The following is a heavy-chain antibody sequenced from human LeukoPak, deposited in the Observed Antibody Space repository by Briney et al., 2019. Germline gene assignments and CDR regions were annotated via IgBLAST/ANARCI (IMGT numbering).Heavy chain of an antibody. Sequence: GGSLRLSCAASGFTFRSYAMTWVRQAPGKGLEWVSASSGNGGTTNYADSVQDRFTISRDNSKNTLYLQMNSLRVDDTAVYYCARGGVYSGSRYDYWGQGTLVTVSS. CDR1: GFTFRSYA. CDR2: SSGNGGTT. CDR3: ARGGVYSGSRYDY. V-gene: IGHV3-23*01. D-gene: IGHD1-26*01. J-gene: IGHJ4*02.